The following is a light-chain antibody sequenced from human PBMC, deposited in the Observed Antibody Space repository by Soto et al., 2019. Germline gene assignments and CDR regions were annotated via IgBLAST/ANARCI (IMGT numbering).Light chain of an antibody. Sequence: EIVMTQSPGTLSVSPGKRVTLSCRASQSITSTLAWYQQKPGQAPRLLIYGASARAAGVPDRFSVSGSGTDFTLTISSLQSEDFAVYYCLQFSNNHWPPYTFGQGTKMEIK. V-gene: IGKV3-15*01. CDR1: QSITST. CDR3: LQFSNNHWPPYT. CDR2: GAS. J-gene: IGKJ2*01.